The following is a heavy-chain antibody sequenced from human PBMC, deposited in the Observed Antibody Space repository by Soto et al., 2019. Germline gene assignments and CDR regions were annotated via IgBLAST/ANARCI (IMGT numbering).Heavy chain of an antibody. V-gene: IGHV4-59*01. CDR3: ARRAVVAVTGSLDNWLDP. D-gene: IGHD2-21*01. J-gene: IGHJ5*02. CDR1: CGSIRRYN. CDR2: VYNSGST. Sequence: PSETLSLTCTVPCGSIRRYNWNWIRQPPGKGLEWIGYVYNSGSTNYNPSLKSRVTISVDTSKNQFSLKLNSVTAADTAVYYCARRAVVAVTGSLDNWLDPWGQGIMVTV.